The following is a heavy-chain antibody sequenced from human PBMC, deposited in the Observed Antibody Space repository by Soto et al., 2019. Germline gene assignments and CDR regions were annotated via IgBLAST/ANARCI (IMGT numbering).Heavy chain of an antibody. Sequence: EVQLLESGGGLVQPGGSLRLSCAASGFTFSSYAMSWVRQAPGKGLEWVSAISGSGGSTYYADSVKGRFTISRDNSKNTLYLQMNSLRAEDTAVYYCAKVSPPGVVVTTIPGAPCDYWGQGTLVTVSS. CDR2: ISGSGGST. CDR1: GFTFSSYA. J-gene: IGHJ4*02. D-gene: IGHD2-21*02. CDR3: AKVSPPGVVVTTIPGAPCDY. V-gene: IGHV3-23*01.